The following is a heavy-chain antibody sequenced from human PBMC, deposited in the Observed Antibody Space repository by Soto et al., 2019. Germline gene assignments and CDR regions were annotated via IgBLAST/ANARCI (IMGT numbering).Heavy chain of an antibody. V-gene: IGHV4-30-4*01. D-gene: IGHD5-12*01. Sequence: QVQLQESGPGLVKASQTLSLTCTLSGASVSSAEHYWSWIRQPPGKGLEWIGYSYYSGGSYYNSSLQRRVSILVDTSQNQFSLKLTSVTDADTAVYYCARLSGYDPAGAADKWGPGILVSVSS. J-gene: IGHJ4*02. CDR3: ARLSGYDPAGAADK. CDR2: SYYSGGS. CDR1: GASVSSAEHY.